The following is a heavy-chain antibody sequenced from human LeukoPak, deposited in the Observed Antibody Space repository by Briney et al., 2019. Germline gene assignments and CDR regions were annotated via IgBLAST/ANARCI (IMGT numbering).Heavy chain of an antibody. CDR2: IYYSGST. V-gene: IGHV4-30-4*01. J-gene: IGHJ3*02. CDR1: GGSISSGDYY. CDR3: ARGLYYYDSSGYYSDAFDI. D-gene: IGHD3-22*01. Sequence: SETLSLTCTVSGGSISSGDYYWSWIRQPPGKGLEWIGYIYYSGSTYYNPSLKSRVTISVYTSKNQFSLKLSSVTAADTAVYYCARGLYYYDSSGYYSDAFDIWGQGTMVTVSS.